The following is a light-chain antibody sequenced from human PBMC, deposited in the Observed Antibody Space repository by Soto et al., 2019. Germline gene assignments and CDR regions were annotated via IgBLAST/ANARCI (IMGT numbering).Light chain of an antibody. CDR1: QSVSNNY. J-gene: IGKJ1*01. CDR3: QQYGSSGT. Sequence: IVLTQSPVTLALSPGEIATLSCRASQSVSNNYLAWYQQKPGQAPRLLIYGASNRATGIPDRFSGSGSGKDFTLTISRLEPEDFAVYYCQQYGSSGTFGQGTKVDIK. V-gene: IGKV3-20*01. CDR2: GAS.